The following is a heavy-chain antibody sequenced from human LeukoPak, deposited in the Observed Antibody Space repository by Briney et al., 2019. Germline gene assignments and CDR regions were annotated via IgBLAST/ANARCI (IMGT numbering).Heavy chain of an antibody. D-gene: IGHD3-22*01. V-gene: IGHV3-30*04. CDR3: AKLCCYDSSGYFDY. J-gene: IGHJ4*02. Sequence: GGSLRLSWAASGFTFSSYSMHWFRQAPGKGLEWVAVISDDGNSKYYADSVKGRFTISRDNSKNTLYLQMNSLRAEDTAVFYCAKLCCYDSSGYFDYWGQGTLVTVSS. CDR2: ISDDGNSK. CDR1: GFTFSSYS.